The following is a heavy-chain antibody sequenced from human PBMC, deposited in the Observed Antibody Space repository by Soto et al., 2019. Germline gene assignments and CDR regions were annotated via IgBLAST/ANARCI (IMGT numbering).Heavy chain of an antibody. J-gene: IGHJ4*02. Sequence: QLQLQESGPGLVKPSETLSLTCTVSGGSISSSSYYWGWIRQPPGKGLEWLGSIYYSGSTYYNPCLKSRVTIAVDTSKNQCALKLSSVTAADTAVYYCARLIREYCGGDCYTPPDYWGQGTLVTVSS. CDR3: ARLIREYCGGDCYTPPDY. CDR2: IYYSGST. D-gene: IGHD2-21*02. CDR1: GGSISSSSYY. V-gene: IGHV4-39*01.